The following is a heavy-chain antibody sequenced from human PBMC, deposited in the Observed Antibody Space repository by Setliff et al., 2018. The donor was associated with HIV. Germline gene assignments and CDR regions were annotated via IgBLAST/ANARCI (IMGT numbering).Heavy chain of an antibody. D-gene: IGHD4-17*01. CDR3: ARDAGTTVTTSFFQY. V-gene: IGHV4-31*03. CDR1: GGSISSSYY. J-gene: IGHJ1*01. Sequence: SETLSLTCTVSGGSISSSYYWSWIRQHPGKGLEWIAYIHYSGSTHFNPSLRSRATISVDTTNNQFSLKLSSVTAADTAVYYCARDAGTTVTTSFFQYWGQGTLVTVSS. CDR2: IHYSGST.